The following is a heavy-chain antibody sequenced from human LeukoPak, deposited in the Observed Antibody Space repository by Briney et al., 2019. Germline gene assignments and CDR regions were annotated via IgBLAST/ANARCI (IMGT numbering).Heavy chain of an antibody. CDR1: GFTFSSYS. J-gene: IGHJ5*02. CDR2: ISSSSSYI. D-gene: IGHD4-17*01. V-gene: IGHV3-21*01. Sequence: GGSLRLSCAASGFTFSSYSTNWVRQAPGKGLEWVSSISSSSSYIYYADSVKGRFTISRDNAKNSLYLQMNSLRAEDTAVYYCARDYGDYEGVNWFDPWGQGTLVTVSS. CDR3: ARDYGDYEGVNWFDP.